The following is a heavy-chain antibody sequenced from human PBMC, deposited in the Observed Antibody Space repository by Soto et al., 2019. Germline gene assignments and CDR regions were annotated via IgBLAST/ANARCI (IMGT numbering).Heavy chain of an antibody. D-gene: IGHD4-17*01. CDR1: GFTFSSYS. Sequence: EVQLVESGGGLVQPGGSLRLSCAASGFTFSSYSMNWVRQAPGKGLEWVSYISSSSSTIYYADSVKGRFTISRDNAKNSLYLQMNSLRAEDTAVYYCARDPPGGDYDYGDYVAFYYYMDVWGKGTTVTVSS. J-gene: IGHJ6*03. CDR2: ISSSSSTI. CDR3: ARDPPGGDYDYGDYVAFYYYMDV. V-gene: IGHV3-48*01.